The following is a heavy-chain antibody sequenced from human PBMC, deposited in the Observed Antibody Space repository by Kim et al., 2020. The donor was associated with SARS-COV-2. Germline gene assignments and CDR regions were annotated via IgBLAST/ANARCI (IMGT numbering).Heavy chain of an antibody. V-gene: IGHV4-39*01. J-gene: IGHJ4*02. CDR3: ARRGYASGSYPY. D-gene: IGHD3-10*01. Sequence: YYNPALKSRFTISVDPSNTQFSLRLSSVTAADTAVYYCARRGYASGSYPYWGQGTLVTVSS.